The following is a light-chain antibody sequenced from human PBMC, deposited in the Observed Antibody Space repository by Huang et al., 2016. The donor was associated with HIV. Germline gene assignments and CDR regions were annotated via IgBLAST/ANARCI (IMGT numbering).Light chain of an antibody. CDR1: QSLSSN. Sequence: EIVMTQSPATLSVSPGERATLPCRASQSLSSNLAWYQQKPGQAPRLLIYGASTRATGIPARFSGGGFGTEFTLTISSLQSEDFAVYYCQQYDNWPPWTFGQGTKVEIK. J-gene: IGKJ1*01. V-gene: IGKV3-15*01. CDR2: GAS. CDR3: QQYDNWPPWT.